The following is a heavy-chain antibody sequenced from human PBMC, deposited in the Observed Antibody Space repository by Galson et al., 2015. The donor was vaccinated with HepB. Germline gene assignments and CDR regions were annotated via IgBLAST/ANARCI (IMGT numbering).Heavy chain of an antibody. CDR3: ARDQLGYCSAKTCYNSHAFDI. CDR1: GFTFSNYG. Sequence: SLRLSCAASGFTFSNYGMNWVCQAPGKGLEWVSYITSTSSTISYAESVKGRFTMSRDNAKNSLYLQMDSLRDEDTAVYYCARDQLGYCSAKTCYNSHAFDIWGRGTMVTVSS. D-gene: IGHD2-15*01. CDR2: ITSTSSTI. J-gene: IGHJ3*02. V-gene: IGHV3-48*02.